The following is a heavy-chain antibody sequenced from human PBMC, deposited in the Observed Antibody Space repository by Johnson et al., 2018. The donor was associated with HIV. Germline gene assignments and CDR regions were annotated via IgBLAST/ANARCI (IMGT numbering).Heavy chain of an antibody. D-gene: IGHD1-26*01. CDR3: ASTSRGSGSYFGGAFDI. CDR2: ISYDGSNK. CDR1: GFTFSSYW. Sequence: QMQLVESGGGLVQPGGSLRLSCAASGFTFSSYWMSWVRQAPGKGLEWVAVISYDGSNKYYADSVKGRFTISRDNSKNTLYLQMNSLGAEDTAVYYCASTSRGSGSYFGGAFDIWGQGTMVTVSS. J-gene: IGHJ3*02. V-gene: IGHV3-30*03.